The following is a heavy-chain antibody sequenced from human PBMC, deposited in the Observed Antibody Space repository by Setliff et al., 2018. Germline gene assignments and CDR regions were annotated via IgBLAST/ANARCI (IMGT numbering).Heavy chain of an antibody. Sequence: GASVQVSCKASGYTFISYGISWVRQAPGQGLEWMGWISAYNGNTNYAQKLQGRVTMTTDTSTSTAYMELRSLRSDDTAVYYCARVLFHCSSTSCYLDAFDIWGQGTMVTVSS. D-gene: IGHD2-2*01. CDR3: ARVLFHCSSTSCYLDAFDI. CDR1: GYTFISYG. CDR2: ISAYNGNT. V-gene: IGHV1-18*01. J-gene: IGHJ3*02.